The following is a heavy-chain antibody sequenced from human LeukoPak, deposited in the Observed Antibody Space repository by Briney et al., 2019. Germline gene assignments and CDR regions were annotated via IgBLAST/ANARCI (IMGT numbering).Heavy chain of an antibody. Sequence: ETPSLTCTVSGGSISSSSYYWGWIRQPPGKGLEWIGSIYYSGSTYYNPSLKGRVTISVDTSKNQFSLKLSSVTAADTAVYYCARHVRYCSGGSCYGPDYFDYWGQGTLATVSS. V-gene: IGHV4-39*01. CDR1: GGSISSSSYY. CDR3: ARHVRYCSGGSCYGPDYFDY. J-gene: IGHJ4*02. CDR2: IYYSGST. D-gene: IGHD2-15*01.